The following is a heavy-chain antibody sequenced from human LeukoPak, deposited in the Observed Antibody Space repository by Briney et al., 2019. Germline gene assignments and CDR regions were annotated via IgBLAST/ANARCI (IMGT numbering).Heavy chain of an antibody. V-gene: IGHV1-46*01. D-gene: IGHD6-19*01. CDR1: GYTFTSYY. CDR2: INPSGGST. CDR3: ARDRATGQWLGTVDY. Sequence: ASVKVSCKASGYTFTSYYMHWVRQAPGQGLEWMGIINPSGGSTSYAQKFQGRVTMTTDTSTSTAYMELRSLRSDDTAVYYCARDRATGQWLGTVDYWGQGTLVTVSS. J-gene: IGHJ4*02.